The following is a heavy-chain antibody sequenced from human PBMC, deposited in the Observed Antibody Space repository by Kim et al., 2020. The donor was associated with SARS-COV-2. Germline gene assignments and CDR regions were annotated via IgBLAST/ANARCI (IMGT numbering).Heavy chain of an antibody. V-gene: IGHV3-23*01. CDR2: ISASGVNT. D-gene: IGHD4-17*01. Sequence: GGSLRLSCAASGFTFSRYAMNWVRQAPGKGLEWVSGISASGVNTHYADSVKGRFTISRDSSKNTLYLHMYSLIAEDTALYYCARSEWGDYDYFEHWGQGALVIVSS. CDR1: GFTFSRYA. J-gene: IGHJ4*02. CDR3: ARSEWGDYDYFEH.